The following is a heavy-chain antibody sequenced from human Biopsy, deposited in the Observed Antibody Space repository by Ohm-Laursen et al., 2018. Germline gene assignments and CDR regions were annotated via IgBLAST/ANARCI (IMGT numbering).Heavy chain of an antibody. Sequence: TLSLTCTVSGGSVSSGGFYWSWIRQHPGKGLEWIGYIYYSGTTYYNPSLKSLVTISVDMSKNQFPLKLNSVTAADTAVYYCARRPYGGTRYWYFDLWGRGTLVTVSS. CDR1: GGSVSSGGFY. CDR2: IYYSGTT. V-gene: IGHV4-31*01. D-gene: IGHD4-23*01. J-gene: IGHJ2*01. CDR3: ARRPYGGTRYWYFDL.